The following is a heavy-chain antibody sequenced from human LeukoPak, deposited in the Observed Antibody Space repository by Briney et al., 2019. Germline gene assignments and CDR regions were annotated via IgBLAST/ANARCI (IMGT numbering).Heavy chain of an antibody. D-gene: IGHD3-22*01. CDR1: GFTFSSYA. J-gene: IGHJ4*02. Sequence: GSLRLSCAASGFTFSSYAMSWVRQAPGKGLEWVSAISGSGGSTYYADSVKGRFTISRDNSKNTLYLQMNSLRAEDTAVYYCARRGSGDQYESSEYYPFDYWGQGTLVTVSS. CDR3: ARRGSGDQYESSEYYPFDY. CDR2: ISGSGGST. V-gene: IGHV3-23*01.